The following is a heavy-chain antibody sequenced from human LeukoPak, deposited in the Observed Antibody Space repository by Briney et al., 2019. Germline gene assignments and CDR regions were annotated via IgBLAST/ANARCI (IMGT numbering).Heavy chain of an antibody. V-gene: IGHV3-30*02. D-gene: IGHD4-17*01. CDR2: IRYDGSNK. J-gene: IGHJ3*02. CDR3: AKGKATVTPYAFDI. CDR1: GFTFSSYE. Sequence: GGSLRLSCAASGFTFSSYEMNWGRQAPGKGLEWVAFIRYDGSNKYYADFVKGRFSIFRGNSKNTLYLQMNSLRAEDTAVYYCAKGKATVTPYAFDIWGQGTMVTVSS.